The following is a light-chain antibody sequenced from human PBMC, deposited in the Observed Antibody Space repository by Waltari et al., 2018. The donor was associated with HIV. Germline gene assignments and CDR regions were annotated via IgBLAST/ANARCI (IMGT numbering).Light chain of an antibody. CDR3: CALAGSTTYVI. J-gene: IGLJ2*01. CDR1: SSDVGGYNL. V-gene: IGLV2-23*01. CDR2: EGS. Sequence: QSALTQPASVSGSPGPSITISCTGTSSDVGGYNLFSWYQQHPGKAPKLMIYEGSKRPSGVANRSSGSKSRNTASPAISGVQAGDEADYYCCALAGSTTYVIFGGGTKRTVL.